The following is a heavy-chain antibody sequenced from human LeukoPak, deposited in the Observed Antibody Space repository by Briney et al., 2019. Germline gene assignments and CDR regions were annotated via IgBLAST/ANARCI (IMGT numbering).Heavy chain of an antibody. J-gene: IGHJ4*02. V-gene: IGHV3-30-3*01. CDR3: ARRGPDDY. CDR1: GFTFRNYV. CDR2: ISYDGSNK. D-gene: IGHD2-2*01. Sequence: GGSLGLSCAASGFTFRNYVIHWVRQAPGKGLEWVTVISYDGSNKYYADSVKGRFTISRDNSKNTLYLQMNSLRAEDTAVYYCARRGPDDYWGQGTLVTVSS.